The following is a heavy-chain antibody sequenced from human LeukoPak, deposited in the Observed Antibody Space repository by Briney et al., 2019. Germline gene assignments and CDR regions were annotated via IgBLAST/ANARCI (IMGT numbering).Heavy chain of an antibody. CDR1: GYTFTSYG. CDR2: ISAYNGNT. V-gene: IGHV1-18*04. Sequence: ASMKVSCKASGYTFTSYGISWVRQAPGQGLEWMGWISAYNGNTNYAQKLQGRVTMTTDTSTSTAYMELRSLGSDDTAVYYCASVSDYGDYGDYWGQGTLVTVSS. J-gene: IGHJ4*02. CDR3: ASVSDYGDYGDY. D-gene: IGHD4-17*01.